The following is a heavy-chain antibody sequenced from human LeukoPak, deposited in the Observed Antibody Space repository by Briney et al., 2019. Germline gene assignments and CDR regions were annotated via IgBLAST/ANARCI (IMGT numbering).Heavy chain of an antibody. CDR2: IWYDGSNR. CDR1: GFVFSSYG. D-gene: IGHD6-19*01. Sequence: PGGSLRLSCAASGFVFSSYGMHWVRQAPGKGLEWVAVIWYDGSNRYYVDSVKGRFTISRDDSKNMLYLQMNSLRAEDTAVYYCARNVYSSGSPAYGMDVWGQGTTVTVSS. CDR3: ARNVYSSGSPAYGMDV. J-gene: IGHJ6*02. V-gene: IGHV3-33*01.